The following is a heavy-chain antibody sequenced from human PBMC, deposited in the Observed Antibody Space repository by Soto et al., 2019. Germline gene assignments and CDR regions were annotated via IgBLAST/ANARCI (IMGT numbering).Heavy chain of an antibody. D-gene: IGHD3-10*01. CDR2: INHSGST. J-gene: IGHJ5*02. CDR3: ARRPPTYYYGSGSYYFNWFDP. V-gene: IGHV4-34*01. CDR1: GGSFSGYY. Sequence: TLSLTCAVYGGSFSGYYWSWIRQPPGKGLEWIGEINHSGSTNYNPSLKSRVTISVDTSKNQFSLKLSSVTAADTAVYYCARRPPTYYYGSGSYYFNWFDPWGQGTLVTVSS.